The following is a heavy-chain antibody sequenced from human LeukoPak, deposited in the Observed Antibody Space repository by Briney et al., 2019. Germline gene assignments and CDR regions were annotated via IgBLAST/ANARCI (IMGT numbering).Heavy chain of an antibody. Sequence: GGSLSLSCAASGFTFSSYEMNWVRQAPGKGLEWVSYISSSGSTIYYPYSVKGRFTIYRDNAKNSLYLQMNSLRAEATAVYYCAREVDCGDYVDYGGQGPLVTVPS. J-gene: IGHJ4*02. CDR2: ISSSGSTI. V-gene: IGHV3-48*03. D-gene: IGHD4-17*01. CDR3: AREVDCGDYVDY. CDR1: GFTFSSYE.